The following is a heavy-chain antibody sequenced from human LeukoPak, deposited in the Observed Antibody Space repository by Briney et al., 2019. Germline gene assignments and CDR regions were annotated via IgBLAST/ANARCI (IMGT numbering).Heavy chain of an antibody. CDR3: AREVMAKRRAFDI. V-gene: IGHV3-53*04. D-gene: IGHD5-24*01. J-gene: IGHJ3*02. Sequence: GGSLRLSCAASGFTVSSNYMSWVRQAPGKGLEWVSVIYSGGSTYYADSVKGRFTISRHTSKKTLYLQMNSLRAEDTAVYYCAREVMAKRRAFDIWGQGTVVTVSS. CDR2: IYSGGST. CDR1: GFTVSSNY.